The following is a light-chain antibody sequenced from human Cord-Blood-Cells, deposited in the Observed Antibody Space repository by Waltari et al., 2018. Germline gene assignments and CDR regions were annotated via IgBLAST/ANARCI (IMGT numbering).Light chain of an antibody. CDR1: ALPKQY. CDR3: YSTDSYV. J-gene: IGLJ1*01. CDR2: EDS. Sequence: SYELPQPPSVSVSPGQTARITCSGDALPKQYAYWYQQKSGQAPVLVIYEDSKRPSGIPERFSGSSSGTMATLTISGAQVEDEADYYCYSTDSYVFGTGTKVTVL. V-gene: IGLV3-10*01.